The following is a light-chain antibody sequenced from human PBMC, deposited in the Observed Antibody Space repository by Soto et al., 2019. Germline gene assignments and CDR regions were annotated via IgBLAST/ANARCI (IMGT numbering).Light chain of an antibody. CDR3: QQHETLIT. CDR1: QSLSSIY. V-gene: IGKV3-20*01. J-gene: IGKJ5*01. CDR2: GAF. Sequence: IVLTQTPVTLSLSPGERATLSCRASQSLSSIYFAWYQHRPGQGPRLLIYGAFTRATGIPDRFSGSGSGTDFTLTISRMEPEDFAVYYCQQHETLITFGQGTRLEI.